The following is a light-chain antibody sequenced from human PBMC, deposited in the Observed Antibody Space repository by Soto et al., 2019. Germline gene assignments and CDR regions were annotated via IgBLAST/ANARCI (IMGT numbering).Light chain of an antibody. V-gene: IGLV2-11*01. CDR1: SNDVGDYNY. J-gene: IGLJ2*01. Sequence: QSALTQPRSVSGSPGQSVTISCTGTSNDVGDYNYVSWYQQHPAKAPKLIIYDVTKRPSRVPDRFSGSKSANTASLTISGLQADDEADYYCCSYAGTYTFHVIFGGGTKLTVL. CDR3: CSYAGTYTFHVI. CDR2: DVT.